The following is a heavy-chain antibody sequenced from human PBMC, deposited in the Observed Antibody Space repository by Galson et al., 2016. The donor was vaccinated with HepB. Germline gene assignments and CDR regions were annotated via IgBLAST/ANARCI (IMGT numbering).Heavy chain of an antibody. CDR1: GFTFSGYE. J-gene: IGHJ6*03. V-gene: IGHV3-64*02. CDR2: ISRDGGST. Sequence: SLRLSCAASGFTFSGYEMRWVRQAPGKGLEYVSGISRDGGSTYYGDSVKGRFTMSRDNSKNTLYLQMGSLRVEDMAMYYCARVSPVDYYYMDVWGRGTTVTVS. CDR3: ARVSPVDYYYMDV.